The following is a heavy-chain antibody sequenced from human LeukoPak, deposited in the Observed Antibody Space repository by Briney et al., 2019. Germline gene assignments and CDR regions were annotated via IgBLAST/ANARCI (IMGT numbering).Heavy chain of an antibody. J-gene: IGHJ3*02. CDR3: ASDYYDSSGYYSPGAFDI. D-gene: IGHD3-22*01. CDR1: GLTVSSNY. Sequence: PGGSLRLSCAASGLTVSSNYMSWVRQAPGKGLEWVSVIYSGGSTYYADSVKGRFTISRDNSKNTLYLQMNSLRAEDTAVYYCASDYYDSSGYYSPGAFDIWGQGTMVTVSS. V-gene: IGHV3-66*01. CDR2: IYSGGST.